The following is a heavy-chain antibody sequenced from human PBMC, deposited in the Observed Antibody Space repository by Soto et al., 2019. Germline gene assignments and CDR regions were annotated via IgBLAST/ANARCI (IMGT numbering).Heavy chain of an antibody. V-gene: IGHV1-18*01. J-gene: IGHJ5*02. D-gene: IGHD3-3*01. CDR2: ISPYNGNT. Sequence: ASVKVSCKASGYIFITYGISWVRQAPGQGLEWMGRISPYNGNTNYAQNLQGRVTMTRDTSISTAYMELSRLRSDDTAVYYCARGSGDFWCGYYLRNSWCDPWGQGTLVTVSS. CDR3: ARGSGDFWCGYYLRNSWCDP. CDR1: GYIFITYG.